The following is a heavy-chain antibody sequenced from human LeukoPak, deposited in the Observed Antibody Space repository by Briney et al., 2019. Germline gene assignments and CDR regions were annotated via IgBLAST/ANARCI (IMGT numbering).Heavy chain of an antibody. CDR1: GFTFSSYG. Sequence: PGGSLRVSCAPSGFTFSSYGMYSGRQAPGEGVEWLAFIRHDGINKFYADSVRGRFTISRDNSKSTLYLHMTGLNVGDTAMYYCANGVTTPGYWGQGALISVSS. J-gene: IGHJ4*02. CDR3: ANGVTTPGY. CDR2: IRHDGINK. V-gene: IGHV3-30*02. D-gene: IGHD2-21*02.